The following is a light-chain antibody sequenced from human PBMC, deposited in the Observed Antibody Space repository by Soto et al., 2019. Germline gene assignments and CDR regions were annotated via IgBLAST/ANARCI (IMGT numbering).Light chain of an antibody. V-gene: IGKV1-8*01. CDR3: QQYYSYLLT. Sequence: AIRMTQSPSSLSASPGDRVTITCRASQGISSYLAWYQQKPGKAPKLLIYAASTLQSGVPSRFSGSGSGTDFTLTISCLQSEDFATYYCQQYYSYLLTFGGGTKVDIK. CDR1: QGISSY. CDR2: AAS. J-gene: IGKJ4*01.